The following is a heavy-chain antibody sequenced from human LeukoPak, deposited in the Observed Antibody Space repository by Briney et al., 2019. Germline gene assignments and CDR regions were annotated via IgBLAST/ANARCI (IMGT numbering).Heavy chain of an antibody. CDR2: ISAYDGGT. CDR3: ARDPLSSTWSPYYFTLDA. V-gene: IGHV1-18*01. J-gene: IGHJ6*02. Sequence: ASVKVSCKASGYTFTSYAINWVRQAPGQGLEWMGWISAYDGGTISAQDLQGRVTRTADTSPTTAYMELTRLRSDDTAVYYCARDPLSSTWSPYYFTLDAWGQGTTVIVSS. CDR1: GYTFTSYA. D-gene: IGHD6-13*01.